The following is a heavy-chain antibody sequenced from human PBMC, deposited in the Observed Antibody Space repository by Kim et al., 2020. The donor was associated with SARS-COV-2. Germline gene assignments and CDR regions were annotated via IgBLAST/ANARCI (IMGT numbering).Heavy chain of an antibody. V-gene: IGHV3-23*01. CDR3: AKGSDYSRPYYFDY. D-gene: IGHD4-4*01. J-gene: IGHJ4*02. Sequence: DSVKGRFTISRDKSRNTLYLQMNSLRVEDTAVYYCAKGSDYSRPYYFDYWSQGTLVTVSS.